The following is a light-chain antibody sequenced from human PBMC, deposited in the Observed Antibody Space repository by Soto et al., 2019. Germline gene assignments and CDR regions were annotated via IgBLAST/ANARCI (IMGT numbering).Light chain of an antibody. Sequence: EIVLTQSPGTLSLSPGERATLSCRASHFISTNYLAWYQQKSGQAPRLLIYRASSRASGIPDRFSGSGSGTDFTLTISRLEPEDFAVYYCQQYDSSPETFGQGTKVEIK. J-gene: IGKJ1*01. CDR3: QQYDSSPET. V-gene: IGKV3-20*01. CDR1: HFISTNY. CDR2: RAS.